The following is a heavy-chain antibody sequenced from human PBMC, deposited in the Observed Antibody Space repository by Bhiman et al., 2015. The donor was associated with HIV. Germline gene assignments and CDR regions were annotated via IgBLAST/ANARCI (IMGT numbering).Heavy chain of an antibody. V-gene: IGHV3-66*01. CDR1: GFTFKTYD. CDR3: ASFYNIEVVPAAMSIPFDH. D-gene: IGHD2-2*01. CDR2: IYSGGST. J-gene: IGHJ4*02. Sequence: VQVVESGGGVVQPGKSLRLSCVGSGFTFKTYDMHWVRQAPGKGLEWVSVIYSGGSTYYADSVKGRFSISRDNSKNTLYLQMNSLRAEDTAVYYCASFYNIEVVPAAMSIPFDHWGQGTLVTVSS.